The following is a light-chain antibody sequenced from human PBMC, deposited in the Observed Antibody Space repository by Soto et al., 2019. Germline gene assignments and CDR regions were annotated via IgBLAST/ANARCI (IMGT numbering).Light chain of an antibody. CDR2: AAS. CDR3: QQYNNWPPGT. V-gene: IGKV3-15*01. CDR1: KTVSDN. Sequence: EIVMTQSPATLSVSPGESATVSCRATKTVSDNLAWYQQKPGQSPRLLIYAASTRATGIPAMFSGSGSGTEFTLTISNLQSEDFAIYYCQQYNNWPPGTFGQGTKVEVK. J-gene: IGKJ1*01.